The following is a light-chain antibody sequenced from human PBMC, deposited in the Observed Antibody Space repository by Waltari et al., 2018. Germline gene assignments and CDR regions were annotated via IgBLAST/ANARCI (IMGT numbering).Light chain of an antibody. CDR3: QQRSNWPPALT. CDR1: QSVSSY. V-gene: IGKV3-11*01. Sequence: EIVLTQSPATLSLSPGERATLSCRASQSVSSYLAWYQQKPGQAPRLLIYAASNRATGIPARFSGRGSGTDFTLTISSLEPEDFAVYYCQQRSNWPPALTFGGGTKVEIK. J-gene: IGKJ4*01. CDR2: AAS.